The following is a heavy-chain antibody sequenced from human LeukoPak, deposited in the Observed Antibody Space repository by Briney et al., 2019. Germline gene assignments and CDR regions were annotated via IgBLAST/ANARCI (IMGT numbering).Heavy chain of an antibody. V-gene: IGHV3-30*03. J-gene: IGHJ4*02. D-gene: IGHD3-10*01. CDR2: ISYDGSNK. CDR1: GFTFSSYG. CDR3: ARWEMVRGVMGY. Sequence: GGSLRLSCAASGFTFSSYGMHWVRQAPGKGLEWVAVISYDGSNKYYADSVKGRFTISRDNSKNTLYLQMNSLRAEDTAVYYCARWEMVRGVMGYWGQGTLVTVSS.